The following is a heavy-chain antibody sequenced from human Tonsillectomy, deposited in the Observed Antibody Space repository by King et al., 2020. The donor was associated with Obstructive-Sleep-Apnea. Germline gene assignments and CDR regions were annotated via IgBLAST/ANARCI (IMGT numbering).Heavy chain of an antibody. CDR2: IYYSGST. Sequence: QLQESGPGLVKPSETLSLTCTVSGGSISSSSYYWGWIRQPPGKGLEWIGSIYYSGSTYYNPSLKTRVTISVDTSKNHLSLKLSSVTAAVTAMYYCARSRRQQQLVPAFDYWGQGTLVTVSS. CDR3: ARSRRQQQLVPAFDY. CDR1: GGSISSSSYY. D-gene: IGHD6-13*01. J-gene: IGHJ4*02. V-gene: IGHV4-39*07.